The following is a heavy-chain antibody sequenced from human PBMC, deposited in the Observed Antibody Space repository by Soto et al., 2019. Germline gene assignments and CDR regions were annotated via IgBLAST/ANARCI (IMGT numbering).Heavy chain of an antibody. J-gene: IGHJ4*02. V-gene: IGHV4-30-2*01. Sequence: QLQLQESGSGLVKPSQTLSLTCAVSGGSISSGGYSWSWIRQPPGKGLEWIGYIYHSGSTYYNPSLKGRVTRSVDRSKNQFSLRLSSVTAADTAVYYCAGGIAARPLGYWGQGTLVTVSS. CDR2: IYHSGST. D-gene: IGHD6-6*01. CDR3: AGGIAARPLGY. CDR1: GGSISSGGYS.